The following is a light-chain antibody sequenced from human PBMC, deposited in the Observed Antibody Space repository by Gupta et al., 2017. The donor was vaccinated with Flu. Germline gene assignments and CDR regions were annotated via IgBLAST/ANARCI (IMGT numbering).Light chain of an antibody. J-gene: IGKJ1*01. CDR2: KAS. V-gene: IGKV1-5*03. Sequence: DIQMTQSPSTLSESVGDRVTITCRASQSISSWLVWNQQKPGKAPKLLTYKASSLESGVPSRFSGSGSGTEFTLTISSLQPDDFATYYCQQYNSYWTFGQGTKVEIK. CDR1: QSISSW. CDR3: QQYNSYWT.